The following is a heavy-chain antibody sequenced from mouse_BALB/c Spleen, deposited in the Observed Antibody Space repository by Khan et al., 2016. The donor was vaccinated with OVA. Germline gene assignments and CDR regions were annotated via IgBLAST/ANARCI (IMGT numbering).Heavy chain of an antibody. CDR3: ARSAFYGSSYFDY. J-gene: IGHJ2*01. CDR2: INPSSGYT. Sequence: QVQLKQSAVELARPGASVKMSCKASGYTFTSYTMHWVKQRPGQGLEWIGYINPSSGYTEYNQKFMDKTTLTADKSSSTAYMQLSSLTSEDSADYYCARSAFYGSSYFDYWGQGTTLTVSS. V-gene: IGHV1-4*02. CDR1: GYTFTSYT. D-gene: IGHD1-1*01.